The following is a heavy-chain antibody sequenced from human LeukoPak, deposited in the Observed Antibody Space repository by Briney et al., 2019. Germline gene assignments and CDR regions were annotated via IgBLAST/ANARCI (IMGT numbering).Heavy chain of an antibody. CDR1: GGSFSGYY. J-gene: IGHJ4*02. CDR3: AGYCNSTSCYLGNY. CDR2: INHSGST. D-gene: IGHD2-2*01. Sequence: SETLSLTCAVYGGSFSGYYWSWIRQPPGKGLEWIGEINHSGSTNYNPSLKSRVTISVDTSKNQFSLKLSSVTAADTAVYYCAGYCNSTSCYLGNYWGQGTLVTVSS. V-gene: IGHV4-34*01.